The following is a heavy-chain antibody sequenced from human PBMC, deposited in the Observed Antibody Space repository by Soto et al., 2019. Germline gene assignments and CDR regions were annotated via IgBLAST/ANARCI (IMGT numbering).Heavy chain of an antibody. D-gene: IGHD3-10*01. Sequence: GGSLRLSCAASGFTFSSYSMNWVRQAPGKGLEWVSYISSSSSTIYYADSVKGRFTISRDNAKNSLYPQMNSLRAEDTAVYYCARGITMVRATMDYWGQGTLVTVSS. CDR2: ISSSSSTI. CDR3: ARGITMVRATMDY. CDR1: GFTFSSYS. V-gene: IGHV3-48*01. J-gene: IGHJ4*02.